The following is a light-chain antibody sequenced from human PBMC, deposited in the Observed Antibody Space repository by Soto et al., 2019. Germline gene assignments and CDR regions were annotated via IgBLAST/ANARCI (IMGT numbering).Light chain of an antibody. V-gene: IGLV2-14*01. J-gene: IGLJ1*01. Sequence: QSALTQPASVSGSPGQSITISCTGTSSDVGGYNYVSWYQQHPGKAPKVMIYDVSNRPSGVSNRFSGSKSGNTASLTISGLQAEDEADYYCSSYTSTSTYVFGTGTK. CDR1: SSDVGGYNY. CDR3: SSYTSTSTYV. CDR2: DVS.